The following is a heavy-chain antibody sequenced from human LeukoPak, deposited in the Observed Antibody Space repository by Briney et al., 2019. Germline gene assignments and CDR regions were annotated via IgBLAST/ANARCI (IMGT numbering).Heavy chain of an antibody. CDR1: GGSISSDH. Sequence: SETLSLTCTVSGGSISSDHWNWIRQPPGKGLEWIGGIYYSGSTYYNPSLKSRVTISVDMSKSQFSLRLTSVTAADTAVYYCARKNDFDIWGQGTLVTVSS. CDR3: ARKNDFDI. CDR2: IYYSGST. V-gene: IGHV4-59*01. J-gene: IGHJ3*02. D-gene: IGHD2/OR15-2a*01.